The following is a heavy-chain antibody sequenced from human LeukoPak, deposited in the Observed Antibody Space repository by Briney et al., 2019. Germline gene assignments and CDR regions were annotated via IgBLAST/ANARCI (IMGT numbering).Heavy chain of an antibody. CDR1: GGSISSYY. V-gene: IGHV4-4*07. D-gene: IGHD3-16*01. CDR2: IYTSGST. Sequence: SETLSLTCTVSGGSISSYYWSWIRQPAGKGLEWIGRIYTSGSTNYNPSLKSRVTILLDTSKNQCSLKLTSVSAADTAVYYCARLKLGAYFDLWGRGTLVTVSS. J-gene: IGHJ2*01. CDR3: ARLKLGAYFDL.